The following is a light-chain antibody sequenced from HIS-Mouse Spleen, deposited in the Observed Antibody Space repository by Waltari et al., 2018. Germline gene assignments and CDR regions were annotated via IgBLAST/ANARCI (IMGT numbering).Light chain of an antibody. CDR2: WAS. CDR1: HGVLYSSNNKNY. Sequence: DIVMTQSPDSLAVSLGETANINCKSSHGVLYSSNNKNYLAWYQQKPGQPPKLLIYWASTRESGVPDRFSGSGSGTDFTLTISSLQAEDVAVYYCQQYYSTPWTFGQGTKVEIK. J-gene: IGKJ1*01. CDR3: QQYYSTPWT. V-gene: IGKV4-1*01.